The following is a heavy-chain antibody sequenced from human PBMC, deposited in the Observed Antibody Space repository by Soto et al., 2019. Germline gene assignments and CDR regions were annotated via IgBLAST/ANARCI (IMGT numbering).Heavy chain of an antibody. CDR1: GFTFNDYA. D-gene: IGHD3-22*01. Sequence: LRLSCATSGFTFNDYAMYWVRQAPGQGLEWVAMISSDGHHQFYVDNLRGRFTVSRGNAKNTLFLQMNSLRPEDTAVYNCSRGTYYPQSSGLHADYWGPGTVVTVSS. J-gene: IGHJ4*02. CDR2: ISSDGHHQ. CDR3: SRGTYYPQSSGLHADY. V-gene: IGHV3-30*03.